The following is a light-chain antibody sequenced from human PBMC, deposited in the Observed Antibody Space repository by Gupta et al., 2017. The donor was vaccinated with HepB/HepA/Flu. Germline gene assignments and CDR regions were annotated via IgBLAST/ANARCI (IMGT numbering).Light chain of an antibody. CDR3: AAGDDSLNGVV. V-gene: IGLV1-44*01. CDR1: TSNIGSKT. J-gene: IGLJ3*02. CDR2: SNN. Sequence: QSMLTQPTSGSGTPGHRVTIFCSGSTSNIGSKTVSWYQQVPVTAPKLLIYSNNPRPTGVPDRFSGSKSCTSASLAISGLQSEDEADFYCAAGDDSLNGVVFGGGTKLTVL.